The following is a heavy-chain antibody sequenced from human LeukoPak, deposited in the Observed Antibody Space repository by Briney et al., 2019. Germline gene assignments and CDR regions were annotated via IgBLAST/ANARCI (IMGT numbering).Heavy chain of an antibody. CDR3: ARCITMVRGVIFCYYFDY. D-gene: IGHD3-10*01. CDR2: ISSSGSTI. J-gene: IGHJ4*02. Sequence: PGGSLRLSCAAPGFTFSDYYMSWIRQAPGKGLEWVSYISSSGSTIYYADSVKGRFTISRDNAKNSLYLQMNSLRAEDTAVYYCARCITMVRGVIFCYYFDYWGQGTLVTVSS. CDR1: GFTFSDYY. V-gene: IGHV3-11*04.